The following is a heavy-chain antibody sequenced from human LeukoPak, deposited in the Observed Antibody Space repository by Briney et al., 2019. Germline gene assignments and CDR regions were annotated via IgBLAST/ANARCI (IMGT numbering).Heavy chain of an antibody. V-gene: IGHV4-39*01. Sequence: ASETLSLTCTVSGGSISSSSYYWGWIRQPPGKGLEWIGSSYYSGSTYYTPSLKSRVTISVDTSKNQFSLKLSSVTAADTAVYYCASKGYGDYEYYYYGMDVWGQGTTVTVSS. CDR3: ASKGYGDYEYYYYGMDV. D-gene: IGHD4-17*01. CDR2: SYYSGST. J-gene: IGHJ6*02. CDR1: GGSISSSSYY.